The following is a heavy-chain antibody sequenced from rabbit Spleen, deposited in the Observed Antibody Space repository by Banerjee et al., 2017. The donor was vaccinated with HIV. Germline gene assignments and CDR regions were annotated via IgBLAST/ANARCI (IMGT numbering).Heavy chain of an antibody. V-gene: IGHV1S40*01. J-gene: IGHJ4*01. CDR3: ARDDVGSWFYFNL. Sequence: QQLVESGGDLVKPGASLTLTCTASGFSLSSGYDMCWVRQAPGKGLEWIACIYAGSSGNTYSAIWAKGRFTISKTSSTTVTLQMTSLTAADTATYFCARDDVGSWFYFNLWGPGTLVTVS. CDR2: IYAGSSGNT. D-gene: IGHD4-2*01. CDR1: GFSLSSGYD.